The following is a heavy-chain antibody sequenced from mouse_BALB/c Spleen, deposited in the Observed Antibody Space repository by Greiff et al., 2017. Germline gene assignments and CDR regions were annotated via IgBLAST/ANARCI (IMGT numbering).Heavy chain of an antibody. Sequence: VKLMESGPGLVAPSQSLSITCTVSGFSLTSYGVHWVRQPPGKGLEWLGVIWAGGSTNYNSALMSRLSISKDNSKSQVFLKMNSLQTDDTAMYYCAGNDYDVDWFAYWGQGTLVTVSA. V-gene: IGHV2-9*02. CDR3: AGNDYDVDWFAY. D-gene: IGHD2-4*01. CDR2: IWAGGST. CDR1: GFSLTSYG. J-gene: IGHJ3*01.